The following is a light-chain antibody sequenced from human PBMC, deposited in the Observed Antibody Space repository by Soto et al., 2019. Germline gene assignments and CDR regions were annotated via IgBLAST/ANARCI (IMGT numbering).Light chain of an antibody. Sequence: DIQMTQSPSTLSASVGDRVTITCRASQSISSWLAWYQQKPGKAPKLLIYDASSLEGGVPSRFSGSGSGTEFTLTISSLQPDDFAAYYCQQYNSYSTFVQGTKVEI. CDR1: QSISSW. J-gene: IGKJ1*01. CDR3: QQYNSYST. V-gene: IGKV1-5*01. CDR2: DAS.